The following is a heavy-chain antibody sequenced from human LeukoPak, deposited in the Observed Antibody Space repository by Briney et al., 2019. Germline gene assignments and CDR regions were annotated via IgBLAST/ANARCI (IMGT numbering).Heavy chain of an antibody. D-gene: IGHD2-15*01. Sequence: GGSLRLSCAASGFTFSSFAMSWVRQAPGKGLEWVSGISDSGGSTYYPDSVKGRFTISRDSSKNTLYLQMNSLRAEDTAVYFCAKSPLAYCSGASCHLYFDYWGQGTLVTVSS. CDR3: AKSPLAYCSGASCHLYFDY. V-gene: IGHV3-23*01. J-gene: IGHJ4*02. CDR1: GFTFSSFA. CDR2: ISDSGGST.